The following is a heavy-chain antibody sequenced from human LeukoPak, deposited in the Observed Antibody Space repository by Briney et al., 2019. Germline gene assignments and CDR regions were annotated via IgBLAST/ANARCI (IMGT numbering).Heavy chain of an antibody. J-gene: IGHJ4*02. D-gene: IGHD3-10*01. CDR3: TRGRGVLLWFGESPNFDY. Sequence: ASETLSLTCAVYGGSFSGYYWSWIRQPPGKGLEWIGEINHSGSTNYNPSLKSRVTISVDTSKNQFSLKLSSVTAADTAVYYCTRGRGVLLWFGESPNFDYGGQGTLVTVSS. V-gene: IGHV4-34*01. CDR2: INHSGST. CDR1: GGSFSGYY.